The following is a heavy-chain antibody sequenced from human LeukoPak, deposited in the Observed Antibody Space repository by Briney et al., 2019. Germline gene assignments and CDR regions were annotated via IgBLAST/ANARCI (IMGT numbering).Heavy chain of an antibody. CDR3: ARGEGIAAAGTPWAFDY. J-gene: IGHJ4*02. Sequence: SETLSLTCSVSAGSISDYYWSWIRQPPGKGLEWIGYIYYSGSTNYNPSLKSRVTISVDTSKNQFSLKLSSVTAADTAVYYCARGEGIAAAGTPWAFDYWGQGTLVTVSS. V-gene: IGHV4-59*01. D-gene: IGHD6-13*01. CDR1: AGSISDYY. CDR2: IYYSGST.